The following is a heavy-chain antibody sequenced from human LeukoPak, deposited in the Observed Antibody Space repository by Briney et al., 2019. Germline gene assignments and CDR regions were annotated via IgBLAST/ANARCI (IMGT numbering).Heavy chain of an antibody. Sequence: GGSLRLSCAASGFPFSNYAMSWVRQAPGKGLEWVSSLISSGAVTYYADSVKGRFTISRDNSKNTLFLQMNSLRAEDTAVYYCAKGGYKYDSSGHNYFDYWGQGTLVTVSS. CDR3: AKGGYKYDSSGHNYFDY. CDR2: LISSGAVT. CDR1: GFPFSNYA. J-gene: IGHJ4*02. D-gene: IGHD3-22*01. V-gene: IGHV3-23*01.